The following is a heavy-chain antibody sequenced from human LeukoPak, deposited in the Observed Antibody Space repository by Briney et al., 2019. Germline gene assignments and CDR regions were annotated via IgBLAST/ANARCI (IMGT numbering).Heavy chain of an antibody. CDR1: GFTFSNYG. CDR2: ISYDGSNK. CDR3: ASQHLLLYYFDY. V-gene: IGHV3-30*19. Sequence: GGSLRLSCATSGFTFSNYGMHWVRQAPGKGLEWVAVISYDGSNKYYADSVKGRFTISRDNSKNTLYLQMNSLRAEDTAVYYCASQHLLLYYFDYWGQGTLVTVSS. J-gene: IGHJ4*02. D-gene: IGHD2-21*02.